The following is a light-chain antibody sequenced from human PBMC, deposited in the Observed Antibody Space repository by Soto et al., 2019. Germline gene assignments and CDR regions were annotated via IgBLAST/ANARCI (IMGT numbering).Light chain of an antibody. CDR3: MQGTHWPPT. Sequence: DVVMTQSPLSLPVTLGQSASISCRSGQRLVYSDGNTYLSWFHQRPGQSPRRLIYKISNRDSGVPDRFRGSGSGTEFTLKISRVEAEDVGIYFCMQGTHWPPTFGQGTRLELN. J-gene: IGKJ5*01. CDR2: KIS. CDR1: QRLVYSDGNTY. V-gene: IGKV2-30*01.